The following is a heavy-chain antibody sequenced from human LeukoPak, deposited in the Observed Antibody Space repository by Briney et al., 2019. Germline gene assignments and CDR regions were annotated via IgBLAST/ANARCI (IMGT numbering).Heavy chain of an antibody. D-gene: IGHD3-3*01. J-gene: IGHJ4*02. CDR3: ARGGRNLEWLFWLDY. V-gene: IGHV7-4-1*02. Sequence: ASVKVSCKASGYTFTSYAMNWVRQAPGQGLEWMGWINTNTGNPTCAQGFTGRFVFSLDTSVSTAYLQISSLKAEDTAVYYCARGGRNLEWLFWLDYWGQGTLVTVSS. CDR2: INTNTGNP. CDR1: GYTFTSYA.